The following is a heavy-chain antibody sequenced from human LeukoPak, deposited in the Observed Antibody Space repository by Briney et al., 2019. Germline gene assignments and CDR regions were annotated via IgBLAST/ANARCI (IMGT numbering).Heavy chain of an antibody. CDR3: AKSWRYYDSSNYYAFDI. J-gene: IGHJ3*02. Sequence: PGGSLRLSCAASGFTFSSYAMSWVRQAPGKGLEWVSSSGDNTRYADSVKSRFTISRDNPKNTLDLQMNGLRAEDTAGYYCAKSWRYYDSSNYYAFDIWGQGTMVTVSS. D-gene: IGHD3-22*01. V-gene: IGHV3-23*01. CDR1: GFTFSSYA. CDR2: SGDNT.